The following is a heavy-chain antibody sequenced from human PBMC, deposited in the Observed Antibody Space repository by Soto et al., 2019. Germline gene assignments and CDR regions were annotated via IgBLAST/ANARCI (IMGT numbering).Heavy chain of an antibody. CDR1: SGSISSSNW. CDR2: IYHSGST. Sequence: QVQLQESGPGLVKPSGTLSLTCAVSSGSISSSNWWSWVRQPPGKGLEWIGEIYHSGSTNYNPSLNSRVTISVDKSKNQFSLKLSSVTAADTAVYYCARRDSSGYHPYWFDPWGQGTLVTVSS. V-gene: IGHV4-4*02. J-gene: IGHJ5*02. D-gene: IGHD5-12*01. CDR3: ARRDSSGYHPYWFDP.